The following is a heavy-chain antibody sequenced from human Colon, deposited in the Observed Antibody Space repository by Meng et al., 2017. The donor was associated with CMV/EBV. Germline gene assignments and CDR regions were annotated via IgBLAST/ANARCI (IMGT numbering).Heavy chain of an antibody. J-gene: IGHJ4*02. V-gene: IGHV3-23*01. D-gene: IGHD2-2*02. Sequence: GGSLRLSCAASGFTFSGSAMHWVRQASGKGLEWFSAVSGLGDNTYYADSVQGRFVISRDNSKNTLYLQMNSLRADDAAMYYCAKPRGGYCTSFNCYTKYLDSWGQGALVTVSS. CDR3: AKPRGGYCTSFNCYTKYLDS. CDR1: GFTFSGSA. CDR2: VSGLGDNT.